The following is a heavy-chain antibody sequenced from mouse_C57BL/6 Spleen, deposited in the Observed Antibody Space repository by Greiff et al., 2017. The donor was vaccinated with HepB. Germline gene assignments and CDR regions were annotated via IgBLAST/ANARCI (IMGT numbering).Heavy chain of an antibody. V-gene: IGHV5-17*01. J-gene: IGHJ3*01. CDR3: AKQVWFAY. Sequence: DVMLVESGGGLVKPGGSLKLSCAASGFTFSDYGMHWVRQAPEKGLEWVAYISSGSSTIYYADTVKGRFTISRDNAKNTLFLQMTSLRSEDTAMYYCAKQVWFAYWGQGTLVTVSA. CDR2: ISSGSSTI. CDR1: GFTFSDYG.